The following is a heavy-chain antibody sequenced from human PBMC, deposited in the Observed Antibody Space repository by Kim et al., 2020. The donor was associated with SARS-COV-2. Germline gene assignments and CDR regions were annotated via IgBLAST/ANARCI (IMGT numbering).Heavy chain of an antibody. CDR3: ARDPSGYSSSWGYFDY. J-gene: IGHJ4*02. V-gene: IGHV1-69*01. Sequence: KFQGRVTITADESTSTAYMELSSLRSEDTAVYYCARDPSGYSSSWGYFDYWGQGTLVTVSS. D-gene: IGHD6-13*01.